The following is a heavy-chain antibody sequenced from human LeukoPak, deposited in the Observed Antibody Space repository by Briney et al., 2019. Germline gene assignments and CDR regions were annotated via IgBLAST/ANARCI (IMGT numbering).Heavy chain of an antibody. Sequence: SETLSLTCTVSGGSISSYYWSWIRQPPGKGLEWIGYIYYSGSTNYNPSLKSRVTISVDTSKNQFSLKLSSVTAADTAVYYCARAPLSNWFDPWGQGTLVTVSS. J-gene: IGHJ5*02. V-gene: IGHV4-59*12. CDR1: GGSISSYY. CDR3: ARAPLSNWFDP. CDR2: IYYSGST.